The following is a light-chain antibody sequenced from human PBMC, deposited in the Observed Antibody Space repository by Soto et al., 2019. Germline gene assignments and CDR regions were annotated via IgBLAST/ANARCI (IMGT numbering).Light chain of an antibody. J-gene: IGKJ1*01. Sequence: PGERATLSCTASQSLRSNFLAWYHQQPGQAPRLLIYDAYSRAAGITDRFSGSGSGTDFTLTITRLEPEDFAVYHCQQYDGSPRTFGQGTKVDIK. CDR1: QSLRSNF. V-gene: IGKV3-20*01. CDR3: QQYDGSPRT. CDR2: DAY.